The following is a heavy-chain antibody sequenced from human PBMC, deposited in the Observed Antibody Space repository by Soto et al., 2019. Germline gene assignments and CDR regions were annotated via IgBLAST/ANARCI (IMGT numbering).Heavy chain of an antibody. CDR1: GYSFAGHW. Sequence: PGASLKISWKGSGYSFAGHWNTWGRQKPGKGLEWMGRSDPSDSQTYYSPSFRGHVTISVTKSITTVFLQLSSLRASDTAMYYCARQIYDSDTGPNFQYYFDSWGQGTPVTVSS. V-gene: IGHV5-10-1*01. J-gene: IGHJ4*02. CDR2: SDPSDSQT. CDR3: ARQIYDSDTGPNFQYYFDS. D-gene: IGHD3-22*01.